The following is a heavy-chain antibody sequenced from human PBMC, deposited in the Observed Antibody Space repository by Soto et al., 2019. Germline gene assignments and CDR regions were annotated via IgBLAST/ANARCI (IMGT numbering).Heavy chain of an antibody. D-gene: IGHD1-26*01. CDR3: ARGDYSGSYYRYYGMDV. V-gene: IGHV1-46*01. CDR1: GYTFTSYY. Sequence: GASVKVSCKASGYTFTSYYMHWVRQAPGQGLEWMGIINPSGGSTSYAQKFQGRVTMTRDTSTSTVYMELSSLRSEDTAVYYCARGDYSGSYYRYYGMDVWGQGTTVTVSS. J-gene: IGHJ6*02. CDR2: INPSGGST.